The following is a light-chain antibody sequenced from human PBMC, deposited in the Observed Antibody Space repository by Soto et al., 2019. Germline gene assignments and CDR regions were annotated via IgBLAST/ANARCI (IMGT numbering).Light chain of an antibody. CDR2: HAS. V-gene: IGKV3-15*01. CDR3: QQYTKWPLT. Sequence: EIVMTQSPATLSVSPGERATLSCRASQSVYSNLAWYQQKPGQAPRLLIYHASTRATGIPARLSGGGSGTEFTLTISRLQSEDFAVYYCQQYTKWPLTFGGGTKVEIK. CDR1: QSVYSN. J-gene: IGKJ4*01.